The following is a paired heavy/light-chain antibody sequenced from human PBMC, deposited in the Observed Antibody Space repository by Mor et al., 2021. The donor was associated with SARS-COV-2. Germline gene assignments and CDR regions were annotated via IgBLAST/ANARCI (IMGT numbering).Heavy chain of an antibody. CDR2: IYHTGYT. Sequence: QLQLQESGPGLVKPSGTLSLTCAVSGGSINNNNWWSWVRQPPGKGLEWFGEIYHTGYTNYNPSLQSRVTMSVDKSKNQFSLTLSSVTAADTAVYYCARDLHDYYDRSGYYQRNWYFDLWGRGTLVTVSS. CDR1: GGSINNNNW. D-gene: IGHD3-22*01. J-gene: IGHJ2*01. V-gene: IGHV4-4*02. CDR3: ARDLHDYYDRSGYYQRNWYFDL.
Light chain of an antibody. CDR1: QSVSSY. Sequence: EIVLTQSPATLSLSPGERATLSCRASQSVSSYLAWYQQKPGQAPRLLIYDASNRATGIPARFSGSGSGTDFTLTISSLEPEDFAVYYCQQRGNWLTFGAGTKVEIK. CDR2: DAS. J-gene: IGKJ4*01. CDR3: QQRGNWLT. V-gene: IGKV3-11*01.